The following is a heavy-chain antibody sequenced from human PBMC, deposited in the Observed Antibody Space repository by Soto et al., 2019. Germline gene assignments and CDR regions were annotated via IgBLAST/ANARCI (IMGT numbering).Heavy chain of an antibody. V-gene: IGHV1-3*01. CDR3: ARDRAVAGTGRFDP. CDR2: INAGNGNT. D-gene: IGHD6-19*01. CDR1: GYTFTSYA. Sequence: ASVKVSCKASGYTFTSYAMHWVRQAPGQRLEWMGWINAGNGNTKYSQKFQGRVTITRDTSASTAYMELSSLRSEDTAVYYCARDRAVAGTGRFDPWGQGXLVTVSS. J-gene: IGHJ5*02.